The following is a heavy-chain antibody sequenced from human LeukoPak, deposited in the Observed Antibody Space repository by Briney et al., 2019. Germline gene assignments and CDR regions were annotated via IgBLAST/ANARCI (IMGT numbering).Heavy chain of an antibody. Sequence: PGGSLRLSCEASGFTFSNYWMSWARQAPGKGLEWVANIKQDGSERFYVDSVKGRFTISRDSAQNSLYLHMNSLRAEDTAVYYCARDRCSGGRCYFDYWGQGTLVTVSS. V-gene: IGHV3-7*01. CDR2: IKQDGSER. CDR1: GFTFSNYW. CDR3: ARDRCSGGRCYFDY. J-gene: IGHJ4*02. D-gene: IGHD2-15*01.